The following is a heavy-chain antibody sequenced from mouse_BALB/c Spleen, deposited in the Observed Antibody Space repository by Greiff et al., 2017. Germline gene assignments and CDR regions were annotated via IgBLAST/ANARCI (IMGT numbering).Heavy chain of an antibody. CDR2: IYPGNSDT. Sequence: EVQLQQSGAELVKPGASVKLSCKASGYTFTSYYMYWVKQRPGQGLEWIGAIYPGNSDTSYNQKFKGKAKLTAVTSTSTAYMELSSLTNEDSAVYYCTRPYYGSSYVGGWYFDVWGAGTTVTVSS. CDR3: TRPYYGSSYVGGWYFDV. D-gene: IGHD1-1*01. V-gene: IGHV1-5*01. J-gene: IGHJ1*01. CDR1: GYTFTSYY.